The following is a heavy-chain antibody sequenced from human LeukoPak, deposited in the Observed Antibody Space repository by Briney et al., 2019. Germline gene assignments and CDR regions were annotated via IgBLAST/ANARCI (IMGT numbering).Heavy chain of an antibody. J-gene: IGHJ4*02. CDR2: ISSSGSTI. CDR3: ARDHPDGDLDY. Sequence: GGSLRLSCAASGFTFSDYYMSWIRQAPGKGLEWVSYISSSGSTIYYADSVKGRFTISRDNAKDSLYLQMNSLRAEDTAVYYCARDHPDGDLDYWGQGTLVTVSS. V-gene: IGHV3-11*01. CDR1: GFTFSDYY. D-gene: IGHD4-17*01.